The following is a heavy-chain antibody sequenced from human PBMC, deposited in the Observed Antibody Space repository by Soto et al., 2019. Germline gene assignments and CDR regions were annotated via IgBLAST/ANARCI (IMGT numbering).Heavy chain of an antibody. CDR1: GFTFSSYA. J-gene: IGHJ6*02. D-gene: IGHD6-13*01. Sequence: PGGSLRLSCAASGFTFSSYAMSWVRQAPGKGLEWVSAISGSGGSTYYADSVKGRFTISRDNSKNTLYLQMNSLRAEDTAVYYCADSISSSWYYYYYYGMDVWGQGTTVTVSS. V-gene: IGHV3-23*01. CDR3: ADSISSSWYYYYYYGMDV. CDR2: ISGSGGST.